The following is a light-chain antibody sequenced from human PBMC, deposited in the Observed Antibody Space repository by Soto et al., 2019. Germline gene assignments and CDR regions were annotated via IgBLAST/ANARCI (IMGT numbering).Light chain of an antibody. CDR3: QQSYSTLCT. J-gene: IGKJ3*01. Sequence: DIQMTQSPSSLSASVGDRVTITCRASQSISSYLNWYQQKPGKAPKLLIYAASSLQSGVPSRFSGSGSETDFTLTISSLQPEDFATYYCQQSYSTLCTFGPGTKVDIK. CDR2: AAS. CDR1: QSISSY. V-gene: IGKV1-39*01.